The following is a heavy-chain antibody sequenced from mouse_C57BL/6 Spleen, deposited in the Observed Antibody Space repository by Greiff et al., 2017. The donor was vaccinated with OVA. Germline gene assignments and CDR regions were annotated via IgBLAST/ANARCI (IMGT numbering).Heavy chain of an antibody. CDR1: GYSITSGYY. CDR3: ARDYGSTAMDY. D-gene: IGHD1-1*01. CDR2: ISYDGSN. Sequence: EVKLVESGPGLVKPSQSLSLTCSVTGYSITSGYYWNWIRQFPGNKLEWMGYISYDGSNNYNPSLKNRISITRDTSKNQFFLKLNSVTTEDTATYYCARDYGSTAMDYWGQGTSVTVSS. V-gene: IGHV3-6*01. J-gene: IGHJ4*01.